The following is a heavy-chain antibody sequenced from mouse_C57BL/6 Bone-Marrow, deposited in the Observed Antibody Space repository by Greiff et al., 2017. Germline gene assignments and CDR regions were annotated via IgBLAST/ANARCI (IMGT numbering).Heavy chain of an antibody. CDR2: IDPSDSET. D-gene: IGHD4-1*01. Sequence: QVQLQQPGAELVRPGSSVKLSCKASGYTFTSYWMHWVKQRPIQGLEWIGNIDPSDSETHYNQKFKDKATLTVAKSSSTAYMQLSSLTSEDSAVYYCARWNWDGTYWGQGTTLTVSS. J-gene: IGHJ2*01. CDR3: ARWNWDGTY. CDR1: GYTFTSYW. V-gene: IGHV1-52*01.